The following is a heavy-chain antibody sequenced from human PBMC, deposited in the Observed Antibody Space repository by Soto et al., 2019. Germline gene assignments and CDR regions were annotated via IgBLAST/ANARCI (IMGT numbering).Heavy chain of an antibody. CDR2: INHSGST. D-gene: IGHD3-10*01. V-gene: IGHV4-34*01. CDR3: ARAFTMVRGVITHYYYYYGMDV. CDR1: GGSFSGYY. J-gene: IGHJ6*02. Sequence: SETLSLTCAVYGGSFSGYYWSWIRQPPGKGLEWIGEINHSGSTNYNPSLKSRVTISVDTSKNQFSLKLSSVTAADTAVYYCARAFTMVRGVITHYYYYYGMDVWGQGTTVTVSS.